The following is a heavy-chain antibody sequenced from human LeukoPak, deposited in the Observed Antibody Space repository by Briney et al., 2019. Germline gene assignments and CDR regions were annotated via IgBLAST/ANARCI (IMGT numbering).Heavy chain of an antibody. Sequence: GGSLRLSXAASGFTVSSNYMSWVRQAPGKGLEWVSVIYSGGSTYYADSVKGRFTISRDNSKNTLYLQMNSLRAEDTAVYYCARPLWFGEDSDAFDIWGQGTMVTVSS. V-gene: IGHV3-66*02. CDR2: IYSGGST. CDR3: ARPLWFGEDSDAFDI. D-gene: IGHD3-10*01. CDR1: GFTVSSNY. J-gene: IGHJ3*02.